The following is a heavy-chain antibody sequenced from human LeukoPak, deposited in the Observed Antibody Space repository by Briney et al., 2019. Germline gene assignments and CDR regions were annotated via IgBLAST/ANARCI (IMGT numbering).Heavy chain of an antibody. J-gene: IGHJ6*03. V-gene: IGHV1-18*04. CDR1: GYTFTSYG. D-gene: IGHD6-19*01. CDR2: ISAYNGNT. Sequence: ASVKVSCKASGYTFTSYGISWVRQAPGQGLEWTGWISAYNGNTNYAQKLQGRVTMTTDTSTSTAYVELRSLRSDDTAVYYCARVGQQWLVMDVWGKGTTVTVSS. CDR3: ARVGQQWLVMDV.